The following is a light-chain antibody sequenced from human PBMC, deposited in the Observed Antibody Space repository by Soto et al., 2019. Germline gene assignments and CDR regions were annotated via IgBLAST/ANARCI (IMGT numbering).Light chain of an antibody. CDR1: SSDVGYSNH. CDR3: SSYTSSDTLV. Sequence: QSAPTQPASGSGSPGQSITISCTGASSDVGYSNHVSWYQQHPGKVPKLIIYDVNNRPSGVSDRFSGSKSGNTASLTISGLQSEDDGDYYCSSYTSSDTLVFGGGTKLTVL. V-gene: IGLV2-14*01. J-gene: IGLJ3*02. CDR2: DVN.